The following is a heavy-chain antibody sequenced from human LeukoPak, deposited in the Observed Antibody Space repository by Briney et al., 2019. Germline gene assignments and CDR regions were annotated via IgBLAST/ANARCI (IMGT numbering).Heavy chain of an antibody. Sequence: SETLSLTCTVSGYSISSGYYWGWIRQPPGKGLEWIGSIYHSGSTYYNPSLKSRVTISVDTSKNQLSLKLSSVTAADTAVYYCARALPSSGYLDYWGQGTLVTASS. D-gene: IGHD3-22*01. CDR1: GYSISSGYY. J-gene: IGHJ4*02. V-gene: IGHV4-38-2*02. CDR3: ARALPSSGYLDY. CDR2: IYHSGST.